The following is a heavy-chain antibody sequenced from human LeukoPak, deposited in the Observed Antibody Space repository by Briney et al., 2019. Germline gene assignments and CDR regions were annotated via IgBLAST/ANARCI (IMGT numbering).Heavy chain of an antibody. CDR2: IIPIVGTA. J-gene: IGHJ4*02. V-gene: IGHV1-69*01. CDR3: ARGLYGSGSYYGTTGYYFDY. Sequence: SVKVSCKASGGTFSSYAISWVRQAPGQGLEWMGGIIPIVGTANYAQKFQGRVTITADESTSTAYMELSSLRSEDTAVYYCARGLYGSGSYYGTTGYYFDYWGQGTLVTVSS. D-gene: IGHD3-10*01. CDR1: GGTFSSYA.